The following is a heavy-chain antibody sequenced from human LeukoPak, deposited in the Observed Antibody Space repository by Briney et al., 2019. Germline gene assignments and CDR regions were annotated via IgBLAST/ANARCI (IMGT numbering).Heavy chain of an antibody. CDR3: AKAAIRYTTRWNNFDY. CDR1: GFTFDDYA. CDR2: ISWDGGNI. J-gene: IGHJ4*02. Sequence: GGSLRLSCAASGFTFDDYAMHWVRQAPGKGLEWVSLISWDGGNIYYAGSMKGRFTISRDNSKNSLYLQMNSLRAEDSAFYYCAKAAIRYTTRWNNFDYWGQGTLVTVSS. V-gene: IGHV3-43D*03. D-gene: IGHD2-2*02.